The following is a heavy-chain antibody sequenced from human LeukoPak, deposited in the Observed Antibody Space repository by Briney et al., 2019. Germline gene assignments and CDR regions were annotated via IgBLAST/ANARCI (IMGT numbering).Heavy chain of an antibody. D-gene: IGHD3-10*01. CDR1: GGSISSSSYY. CDR2: IYYSGST. CDR3: ARDMVRGVIHVGFDY. J-gene: IGHJ4*02. Sequence: PSETLSLTCTVSGGSISSSSYYWGWVRQPPGKGLEWLGSIYYSGSTYYNPSRKSPVTISVDTSKNQFSLKLGSVTAAEPAGFYCARDMVRGVIHVGFDYWGQGTQVTDSS. V-gene: IGHV4-39*07.